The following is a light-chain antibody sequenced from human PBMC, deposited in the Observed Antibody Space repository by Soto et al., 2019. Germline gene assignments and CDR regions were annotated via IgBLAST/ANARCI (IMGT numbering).Light chain of an antibody. CDR3: QQCYSAPPVT. J-gene: IGKJ4*01. CDR2: WAS. Sequence: IVMTQSPDSLAVSLGERATINCKSSQSVLYSSNNKNCLAWYQQKPGQPPKLLIYWASTRESGVPDRFSGSGSGTDFTLTISSPQAEDVAVYYCQQCYSAPPVTFGGGTKVDIK. CDR1: QSVLYSSNNKNC. V-gene: IGKV4-1*01.